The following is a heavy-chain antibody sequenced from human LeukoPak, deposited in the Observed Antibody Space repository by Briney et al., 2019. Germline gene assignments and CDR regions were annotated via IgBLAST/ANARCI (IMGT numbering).Heavy chain of an antibody. CDR1: GYTFTSYA. CDR2: INTNTGNP. CDR3: ATSPHTIYCGGDCYYPELDY. Sequence: VASVKVSCKASGYTFTSYAMNWVRQAPGQGLEWMGWINTNTGNPTYAQGFTGRFVFSLDTSVSTAYLQISSLKAEDTAVYYCATSPHTIYCGGDCYYPELDYWGQGTLVTVSS. V-gene: IGHV7-4-1*02. J-gene: IGHJ4*02. D-gene: IGHD2-21*02.